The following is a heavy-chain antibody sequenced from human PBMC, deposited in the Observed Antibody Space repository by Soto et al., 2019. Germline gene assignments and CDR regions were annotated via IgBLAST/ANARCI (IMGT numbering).Heavy chain of an antibody. D-gene: IGHD4-17*01. CDR2: ISYDGSNK. CDR1: GFTFSSYG. CDR3: AKDLASMTTVTTYFDY. J-gene: IGHJ4*02. Sequence: GGSLRLSCAASGFTFSSYGMHWVRQAPGKGLEWVAVISYDGSNKYYADSVKGRFTISRDNSKNTLYLQVNSLRAEDTAVYYCAKDLASMTTVTTYFDYWGQGTLVTVSS. V-gene: IGHV3-30*18.